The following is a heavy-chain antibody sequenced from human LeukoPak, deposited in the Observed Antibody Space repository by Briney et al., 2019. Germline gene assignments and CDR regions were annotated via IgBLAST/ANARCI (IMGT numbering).Heavy chain of an antibody. Sequence: SETLSLTCAVYGGSFSGYYWSWIRQPPGKGLEWIGEINHSGSTNYNPSLKSRVTISVDTSKNQFSLKLSSVTAADTAVYYCARTPSRIAVARYYYYYYMDVWGKGTTVTISS. D-gene: IGHD6-19*01. CDR3: ARTPSRIAVARYYYYYYMDV. CDR1: GGSFSGYY. V-gene: IGHV4-34*01. CDR2: INHSGST. J-gene: IGHJ6*03.